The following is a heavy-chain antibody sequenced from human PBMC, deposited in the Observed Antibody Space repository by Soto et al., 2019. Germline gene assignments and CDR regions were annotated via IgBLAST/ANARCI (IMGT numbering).Heavy chain of an antibody. Sequence: PGGSLRLSCAASGFTFSDYYMSWIRQAPGKGLEWVSYISSSGSTIYYADSVKGRFTISRDNAKNSLYLQMNSLRAEDTAVYYCAREGYCSGGSCLDGEPFDYWGQGTLVTVSS. D-gene: IGHD2-15*01. CDR3: AREGYCSGGSCLDGEPFDY. CDR1: GFTFSDYY. J-gene: IGHJ4*02. V-gene: IGHV3-11*01. CDR2: ISSSGSTI.